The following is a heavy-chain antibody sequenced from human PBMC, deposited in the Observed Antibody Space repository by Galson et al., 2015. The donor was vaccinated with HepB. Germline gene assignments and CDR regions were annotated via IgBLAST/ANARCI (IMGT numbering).Heavy chain of an antibody. V-gene: IGHV3-30*04. J-gene: IGHJ4*02. Sequence: SLRLSCAASGFTFSSYAMHWVRQAPGKGLEWVAVISYDGSNKYYADSVKGRFTISRDNSKNTLYLQMNSLRAEDTAVYYCARDPRRSVEMATVLYFDYWGQGTLVTVSS. CDR1: GFTFSSYA. D-gene: IGHD5-24*01. CDR3: ARDPRRSVEMATVLYFDY. CDR2: ISYDGSNK.